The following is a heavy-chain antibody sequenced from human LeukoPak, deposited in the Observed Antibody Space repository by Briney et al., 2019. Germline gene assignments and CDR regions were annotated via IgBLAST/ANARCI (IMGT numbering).Heavy chain of an antibody. CDR1: GDSISSYY. J-gene: IGHJ5*02. CDR2: IYYSGST. D-gene: IGHD3-22*01. CDR3: ARTSSSGYYFRWFDP. Sequence: SETLSLTCTVSGDSISSYYWSWIRQPPGKGLEWIGYIYYSGSTNYNPSLKSRVTISVDTSKNQSSLKLSSVTAADTAVYYCARTSSSGYYFRWFDPWGQGTLVTVSS. V-gene: IGHV4-59*01.